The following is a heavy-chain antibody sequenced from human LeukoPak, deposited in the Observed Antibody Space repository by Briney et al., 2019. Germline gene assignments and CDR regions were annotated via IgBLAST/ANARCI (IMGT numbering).Heavy chain of an antibody. J-gene: IGHJ4*02. CDR2: IWYDGSNK. CDR3: ARGYCSGGSCYPGYFDY. Sequence: PGRSLRLSCAASGFTFSTYGMHWVRQVPGKGLEWVALIWYDGSNKYYADSVKGRFIISRDNSKDTLYLQMNSPRAEDTAVYYCARGYCSGGSCYPGYFDYWGQGTLVTVSS. CDR1: GFTFSTYG. V-gene: IGHV3-33*01. D-gene: IGHD2-15*01.